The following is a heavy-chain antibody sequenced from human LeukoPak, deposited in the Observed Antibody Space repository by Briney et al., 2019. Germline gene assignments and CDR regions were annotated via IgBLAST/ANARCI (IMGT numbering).Heavy chain of an antibody. J-gene: IGHJ1*01. CDR1: GFTFSNAW. D-gene: IGHD2-21*02. CDR2: IKSKTDGGTT. V-gene: IGHV3-15*01. CDR3: TTAVVVTAKYFQH. Sequence: GGSLRLSCAASGFTFSNAWMSWVREAPGKGLEWVGRIKSKTDGGTTDYAAPVKGRFTNSRDDSKNTLYLQMNSLKTEDTAVYYCTTAVVVTAKYFQHWGQGTLVTVSS.